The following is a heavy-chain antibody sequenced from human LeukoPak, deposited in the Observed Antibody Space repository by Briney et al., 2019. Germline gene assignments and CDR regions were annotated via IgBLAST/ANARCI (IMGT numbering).Heavy chain of an antibody. V-gene: IGHV3-23*01. D-gene: IGHD3-3*01. J-gene: IGHJ4*02. CDR2: ISGSGGST. CDR3: AKDPRRGITTLFDY. Sequence: PGGSLRLSCAASGFTLSSYAMSWARQAPGKGLEWVSAISGSGGSTYYADSVKGRFTISRDNSKNTLYLQMNSLRAEDTAVYYCAKDPRRGITTLFDYWGQGTLVTVSS. CDR1: GFTLSSYA.